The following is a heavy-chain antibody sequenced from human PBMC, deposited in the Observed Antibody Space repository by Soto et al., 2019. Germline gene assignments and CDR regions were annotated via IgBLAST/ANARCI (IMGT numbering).Heavy chain of an antibody. CDR2: IYYSGST. Sequence: SETLSLTCTVSGVSVSSGSYYWSWIRQPPGKGLEWIGYIYYSGSTNYNPSLKSRVTISVDTSKNQFSLKLSSVTAADTAVYYCARDAYGMDVWGQGTTVTVSS. CDR3: ARDAYGMDV. CDR1: GVSVSSGSYY. J-gene: IGHJ6*02. V-gene: IGHV4-61*01.